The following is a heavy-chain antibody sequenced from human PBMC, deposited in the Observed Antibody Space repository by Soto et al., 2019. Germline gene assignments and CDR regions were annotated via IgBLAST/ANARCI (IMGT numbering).Heavy chain of an antibody. D-gene: IGHD3-10*01. CDR1: GYTFTSYD. V-gene: IGHV1-8*01. CDR3: VRLLYYGSGSWVE. Sequence: QVQLVQSGAEVKKPGASVKVSCKASGYTFTSYDINWVRQATGQGLEWMGWVNPNNGHTGYAQKFKGRITMTRNTSTRPAYMERDSLRSEDMTVYDCVRLLYYGSGSWVEWGQGTLVTVSS. CDR2: VNPNNGHT. J-gene: IGHJ4*02.